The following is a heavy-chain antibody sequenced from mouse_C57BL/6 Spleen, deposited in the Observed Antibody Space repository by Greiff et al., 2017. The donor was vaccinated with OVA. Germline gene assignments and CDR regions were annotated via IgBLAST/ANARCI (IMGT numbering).Heavy chain of an antibody. J-gene: IGHJ2*01. V-gene: IGHV1-61*01. D-gene: IGHD2-14*01. CDR1: GYTFTSYW. CDR3: ARVWLFGYRYSFGY. Sequence: QVHVKQSGAELVRPGSSVKLSCTASGYTFTSYWMDWVKQRPGQGLEWIGNIYPSDSDTHYNPKFKDKATMTVDTSSSTAYMQLSSLTSQDSAVSYGARVWLFGYRYSFGYWGQGTTLTVSS. CDR2: IYPSDSDT.